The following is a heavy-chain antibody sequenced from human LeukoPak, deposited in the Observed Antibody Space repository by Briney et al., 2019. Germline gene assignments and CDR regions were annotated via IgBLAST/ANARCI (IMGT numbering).Heavy chain of an antibody. CDR1: GGSISSSNYY. J-gene: IGHJ6*03. CDR2: IYTSEST. D-gene: IGHD5-12*01. CDR3: ARVRGEATITHYYYYYMDV. Sequence: PSQTLSLTCSVSGGSISSSNYYWRWIRQPAGKGLEWIGRIYTSESTNYNPSLKSRVTISVDTSKNQFSLKLSSVTAADTAVYYCARVRGEATITHYYYYYMDVWGKGTTVIISS. V-gene: IGHV4-61*02.